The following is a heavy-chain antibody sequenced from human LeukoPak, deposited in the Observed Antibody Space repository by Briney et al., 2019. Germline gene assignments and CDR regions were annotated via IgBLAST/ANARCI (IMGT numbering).Heavy chain of an antibody. D-gene: IGHD2-2*01. J-gene: IGHJ6*02. CDR2: ISYDGSNK. Sequence: GGSLRLSCAASGFTFSSYAMHWVRQAPGKGLEWVAVISYDGSNKYYADSVKGRFTISRDNSKNTLYLQMNSLRAEDTAVYYCARDRRTSFYYYYYGMGVWGQGTTVTVSS. V-gene: IGHV3-30-3*01. CDR1: GFTFSSYA. CDR3: ARDRRTSFYYYYYGMGV.